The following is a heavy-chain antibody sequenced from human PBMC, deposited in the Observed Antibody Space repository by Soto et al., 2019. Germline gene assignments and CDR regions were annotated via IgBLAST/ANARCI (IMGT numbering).Heavy chain of an antibody. J-gene: IGHJ5*02. CDR3: ARRRAFNWFDP. V-gene: IGHV4-39*01. CDR2: IYYSGST. CDR1: GGSISSSSYY. Sequence: PSETLSLTCTVSGGSISSSSYYWGWIRQPPGKGLEWIGSIYYSGSTYYNPSLKSRVTISVDTSKNQFSLKLSSVTAADTAVYYCARRRAFNWFDPWGQGTLVTVSS.